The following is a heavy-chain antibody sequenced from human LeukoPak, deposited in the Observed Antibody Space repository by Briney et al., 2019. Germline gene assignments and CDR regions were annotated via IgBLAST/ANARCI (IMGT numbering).Heavy chain of an antibody. CDR1: EFTFSTYS. Sequence: PGGSLRLSCAASEFTFSTYSMAWVRQTPGKGLEWVSVIGGSGTTFYADSVEGRFTISRDNSKNTLYLQMSSLRAEDTAIYYCAKEGDRGFVVADYFDYWGQGTLVTVSS. D-gene: IGHD2-15*01. CDR2: IGGSGTT. V-gene: IGHV3-23*01. CDR3: AKEGDRGFVVADYFDY. J-gene: IGHJ4*02.